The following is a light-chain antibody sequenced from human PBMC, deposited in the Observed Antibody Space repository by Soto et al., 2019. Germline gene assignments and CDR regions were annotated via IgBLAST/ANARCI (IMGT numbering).Light chain of an antibody. CDR1: QSIKSSF. V-gene: IGKV3-20*01. CDR3: QQYGSSLYT. Sequence: EIVLTQSPGTLSVSPGERATLSCRASQSIKSSFLAWYQQTPGQAPRLLIYAASSRATGIPDRFSGSGSGTDFTLTISRLEPEDFAVYYCQQYGSSLYTFGQGTKVEIK. J-gene: IGKJ2*01. CDR2: AAS.